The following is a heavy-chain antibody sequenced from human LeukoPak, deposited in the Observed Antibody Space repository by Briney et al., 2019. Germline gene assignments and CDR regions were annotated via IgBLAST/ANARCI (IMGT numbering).Heavy chain of an antibody. CDR1: GFSISNYW. V-gene: IGHV3-7*01. D-gene: IGHD6-19*01. J-gene: IGHJ5*02. Sequence: GESLRLSCAASGFSISNYWMTWVRQAPGKGLECVANIKGDGSEKNYVDSVKGRFTIPRDNAKNSLYLQMNSLRAEDTAVYYCVRQAGVSWGQGTLVTFSS. CDR2: IKGDGSEK. CDR3: VRQAGVS.